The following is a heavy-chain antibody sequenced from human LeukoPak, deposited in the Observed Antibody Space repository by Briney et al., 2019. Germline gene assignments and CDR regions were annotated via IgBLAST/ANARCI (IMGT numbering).Heavy chain of an antibody. J-gene: IGHJ6*02. CDR3: ARGPPGCSSTSCYKYYYSMDV. V-gene: IGHV1-69*13. CDR1: GGTFSSYA. D-gene: IGHD2-2*02. Sequence: ASVKVSCKASGGTFSSYAISWVRQAPGQGLEWMGGIIPIFGTANYAQKFQGRVTITADESTSTAYMELSSLRSEDTAVYYCARGPPGCSSTSCYKYYYSMDVWGQGTTVTVSS. CDR2: IIPIFGTA.